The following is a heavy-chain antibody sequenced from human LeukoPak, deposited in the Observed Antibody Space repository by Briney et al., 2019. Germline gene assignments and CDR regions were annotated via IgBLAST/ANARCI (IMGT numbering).Heavy chain of an antibody. CDR1: GGTFSSYA. CDR3: ARAPCSGGSCYQYYFDY. J-gene: IGHJ4*02. CDR2: IIPILGIA. D-gene: IGHD2-15*01. V-gene: IGHV1-69*04. Sequence: GASVKVSCKASGGTFSSYAISWVRQAPGQGPEWMGRIIPILGIANYAQKFQGRVTITADKSTSTAYMELSSLRSEDTAVYYCARAPCSGGSCYQYYFDYWGQGTLVTVSS.